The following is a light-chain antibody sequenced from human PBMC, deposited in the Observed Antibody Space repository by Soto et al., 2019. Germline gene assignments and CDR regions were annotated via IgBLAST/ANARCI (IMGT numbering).Light chain of an antibody. Sequence: EIVLTQSPGTLSLSPGERALLSCRASQSVAGSLAWYQQKPGQAPRLLIYDISTRAAAIPARFSGSGSGTDFTLTVSSLEPEDFALYYCQQRSNRITFGQGTRLEIK. V-gene: IGKV3-11*01. J-gene: IGKJ5*01. CDR1: QSVAGS. CDR3: QQRSNRIT. CDR2: DIS.